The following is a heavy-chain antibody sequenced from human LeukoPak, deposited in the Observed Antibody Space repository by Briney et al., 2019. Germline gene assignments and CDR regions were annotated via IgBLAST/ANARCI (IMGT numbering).Heavy chain of an antibody. V-gene: IGHV3-7*05. CDR1: GFSFSTYW. D-gene: IGHD2-15*01. J-gene: IGHJ4*02. CDR3: ARVGSTCDH. Sequence: GGSLRLPCAAPGFSFSTYWMSWVRQAPGKGLEWVANIKKDGSEKYYVDSVKGRFTISRDNAKSSLYLQMNSLRAEDTAVYYCARVGSTCDHWGQGTLVTVSS. CDR2: IKKDGSEK.